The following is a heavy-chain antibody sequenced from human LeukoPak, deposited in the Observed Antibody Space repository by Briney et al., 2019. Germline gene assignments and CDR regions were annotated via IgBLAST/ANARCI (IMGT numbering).Heavy chain of an antibody. CDR1: GGSISSSSYY. Sequence: SETLSLTCTVSGGSISSSSYYWGWIRQPPGKGLEWIGSIYYSGSTYYNPSLKSRVTISVDTPKNQFSLKLSSVTAADTAVYYCASRIVVVTAVFDYWGQGTLVTVSS. CDR2: IYYSGST. J-gene: IGHJ4*02. CDR3: ASRIVVVTAVFDY. D-gene: IGHD2-21*02. V-gene: IGHV4-39*01.